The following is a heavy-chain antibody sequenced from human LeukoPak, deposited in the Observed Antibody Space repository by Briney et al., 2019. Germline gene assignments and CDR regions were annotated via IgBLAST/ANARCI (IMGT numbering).Heavy chain of an antibody. CDR1: GYTFTSYG. V-gene: IGHV1-18*01. D-gene: IGHD3-10*01. CDR3: ARANGPSYYYGSGSYQDY. J-gene: IGHJ4*02. CDR2: ISAYNGNT. Sequence: ASEKVSCKASGYTFTSYGISWVRQAPGQGLEWMGWISAYNGNTNYAQKLQGRVTMTTDTSTSTAYMELRSLRSDDTAVYYCARANGPSYYYGSGSYQDYWGQGTLVTVSS.